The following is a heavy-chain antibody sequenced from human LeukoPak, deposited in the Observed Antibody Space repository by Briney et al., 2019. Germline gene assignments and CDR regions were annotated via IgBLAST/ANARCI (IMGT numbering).Heavy chain of an antibody. CDR3: ARYSYGDYNIDY. D-gene: IGHD4-17*01. CDR2: IYSGGST. Sequence: PGGFLRLSCAASGFTVSSNYMSWVRQAPGKGLEWVSVIYSGGSTYYADSVKGRFTISRDNSKNTLYLQMNSLRAEDTAVYYCARYSYGDYNIDYWGQGTLVTVSS. V-gene: IGHV3-66*01. CDR1: GFTVSSNY. J-gene: IGHJ4*02.